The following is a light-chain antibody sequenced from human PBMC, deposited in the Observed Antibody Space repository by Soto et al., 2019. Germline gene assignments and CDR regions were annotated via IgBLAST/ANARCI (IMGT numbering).Light chain of an antibody. CDR3: AAWDDSLSGVV. Sequence: QSVLTQPRSASGTPGQWVTISGSGSSSNIGSNYVYWYQQLPGTVPQLLIYRNSERPSGVPDRFSGSKSGTSASLAISGLRSEDEADYYCAAWDDSLSGVVFGGGTKLTVL. V-gene: IGLV1-47*01. CDR2: RNS. J-gene: IGLJ2*01. CDR1: SSNIGSNY.